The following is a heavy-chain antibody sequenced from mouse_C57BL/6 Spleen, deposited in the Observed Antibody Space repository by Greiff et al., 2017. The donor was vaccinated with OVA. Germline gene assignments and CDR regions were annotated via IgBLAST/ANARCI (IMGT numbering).Heavy chain of an antibody. V-gene: IGHV1-22*01. CDR1: GYTFTDYN. CDR3: ARGGYSSGYVWFAY. CDR2: INPNNGGT. J-gene: IGHJ3*01. Sequence: VQLQQSGPELVKPGASVKMSCKASGYTFTDYNMHWVKQSHGKSLEWIGYINPNNGGTSYNQKFKGKATLTVNKSSSTAYMELRSLTSEDSAVYYCARGGYSSGYVWFAYWGQGTLVTVSA. D-gene: IGHD3-2*02.